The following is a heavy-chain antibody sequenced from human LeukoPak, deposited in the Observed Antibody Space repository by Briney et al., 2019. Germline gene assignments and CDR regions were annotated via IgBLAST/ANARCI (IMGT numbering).Heavy chain of an antibody. D-gene: IGHD4-11*01. V-gene: IGHV3-21*01. CDR2: ISSSDSYI. Sequence: GGSLRLSCAASGFTFSSYNMNWVRQAPGKGLEWVSSISSSDSYIYYADSVKGRFTISRDNAKNSLFLQMNSLRGEDTAVYYCARDLKDDYPEDCFDIWGQGTLVTVS. J-gene: IGHJ3*02. CDR3: ARDLKDDYPEDCFDI. CDR1: GFTFSSYN.